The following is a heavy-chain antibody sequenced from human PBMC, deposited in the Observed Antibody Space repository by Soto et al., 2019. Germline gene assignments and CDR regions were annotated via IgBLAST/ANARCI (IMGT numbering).Heavy chain of an antibody. CDR2: INPKTAAT. V-gene: IGHV1-2*02. CDR3: ARIKWGLNYYNGMHV. D-gene: IGHD1-26*01. CDR1: GYSFIDYF. Sequence: SVKFSCKRSGYSFIDYFIQWKRQAPGQGLEWVAWINPKTAATNYAKKFQGRVSLTWDTSSTTAYMELTRLRPDDTAVYYCARIKWGLNYYNGMHVWGQGTTVTVSS. J-gene: IGHJ6*02.